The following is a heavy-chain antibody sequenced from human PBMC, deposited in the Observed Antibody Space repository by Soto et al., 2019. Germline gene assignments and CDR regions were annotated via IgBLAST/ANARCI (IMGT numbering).Heavy chain of an antibody. CDR3: ARHYGDDYGDLNDAFDV. CDR1: GDSISHYY. CDR2: IYYSGST. J-gene: IGHJ3*01. D-gene: IGHD4-17*01. Sequence: QVQLQESGPGLVKPSETLSLTCTVSGDSISHYYWSWIRQPPGKGLEWIGNIYYSGSTNYNPSLTSRVTISVDTSQNQFALTLSSVTAADTAVYSCARHYGDDYGDLNDAFDVWGQGTMVTVSS. V-gene: IGHV4-59*08.